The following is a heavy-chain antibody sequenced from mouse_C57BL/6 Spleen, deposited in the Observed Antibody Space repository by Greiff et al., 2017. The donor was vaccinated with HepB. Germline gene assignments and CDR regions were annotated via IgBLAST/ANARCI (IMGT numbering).Heavy chain of an antibody. D-gene: IGHD2-1*01. Sequence: QVQLKQSGPGLVAPSQSLSITCTVSGFSLTSYGVHWVRQPPGKGLEWLVVIWSDGSTNYNSALKSRLSISKDNSKSQVFVKMNSLQTDDTAMYYCARHARNYEAMDYWGQGTSVTVSS. CDR3: ARHARNYEAMDY. V-gene: IGHV2-6-1*01. CDR2: IWSDGST. CDR1: GFSLTSYG. J-gene: IGHJ4*01.